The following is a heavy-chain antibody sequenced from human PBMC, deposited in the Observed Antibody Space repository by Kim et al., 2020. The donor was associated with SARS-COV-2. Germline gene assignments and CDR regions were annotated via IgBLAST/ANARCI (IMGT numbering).Heavy chain of an antibody. CDR3: ARDPSAVGAPTP. J-gene: IGHJ5*02. CDR2: IYSHGSA. D-gene: IGHD1-26*01. CDR1: GLTVGDNF. Sequence: GGSLRLSCAVSGLTVGDNFMSWVRQAPGKGLEWVSLIYSHGSAHYADSVKGRFTISRDSTKNTVDLQMNSLRVEDTAGYYCARDPSAVGAPTPWGKGTL. V-gene: IGHV3-53*01.